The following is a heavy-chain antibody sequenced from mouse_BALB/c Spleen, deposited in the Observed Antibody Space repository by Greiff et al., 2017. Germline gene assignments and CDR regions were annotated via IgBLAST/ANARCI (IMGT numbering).Heavy chain of an antibody. D-gene: IGHD2-2*01. J-gene: IGHJ3*01. CDR1: GFNIKDTY. V-gene: IGHV14-3*02. CDR3: ASIYYGYEEGFAY. Sequence: EVQLQQSGAELVKPGASVKLSCTASGFNIKDTYMHWVKQRPEQGLEWIGRIDPANGNTKYDPKFQGKATITADTSSNTAYLQLSSLTSEDTAVYYCASIYYGYEEGFAYWGQGTLVTVSA. CDR2: IDPANGNT.